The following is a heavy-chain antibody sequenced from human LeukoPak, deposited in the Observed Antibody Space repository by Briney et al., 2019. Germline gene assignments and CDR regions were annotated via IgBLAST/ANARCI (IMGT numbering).Heavy chain of an antibody. D-gene: IGHD3-22*01. CDR3: ARAGLYYYDSSGFDY. V-gene: IGHV3-48*03. Sequence: GGSLRLSCAASGFTFSSYEMNWVRQAPGKGLEWVSYISSSSSTIYYADSVKGRFTISRDNAKNSLYLQMNSLRAEDTAVYYCARAGLYYYDSSGFDYWGQGTLVTVSS. CDR2: ISSSSSTI. J-gene: IGHJ4*02. CDR1: GFTFSSYE.